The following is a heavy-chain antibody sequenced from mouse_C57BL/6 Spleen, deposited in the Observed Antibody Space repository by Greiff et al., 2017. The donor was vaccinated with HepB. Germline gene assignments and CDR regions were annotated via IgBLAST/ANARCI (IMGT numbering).Heavy chain of an antibody. D-gene: IGHD2-4*01. CDR2: INPGSGGT. Sequence: VKLMESGAELVRPGTSVKVSCKASGYAFTNYLIEWVKQRPGQGLEWIGVINPGSGGTNYNEKFKGKATLTADKSSSTAYMQLSSLTSEDSAVYFCARWGLRLYYAMDYWGQGTSVTVSS. CDR3: ARWGLRLYYAMDY. V-gene: IGHV1-54*01. J-gene: IGHJ4*01. CDR1: GYAFTNYL.